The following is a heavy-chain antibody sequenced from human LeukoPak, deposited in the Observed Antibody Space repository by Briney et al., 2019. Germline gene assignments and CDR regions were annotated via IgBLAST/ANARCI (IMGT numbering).Heavy chain of an antibody. CDR2: IKQDGSEK. CDR1: GFTFSSYW. V-gene: IGHV3-7*01. J-gene: IGHJ4*02. CDR3: ARHLYGSSAYYNDY. D-gene: IGHD3-22*01. Sequence: GGSLRLSCAASGFTFSSYWMSWVRQAPGKGLERVANIKQDGSEKYYVDSVKGRFTISRDNAKNSLYLQMISLRAEDTAVYYCARHLYGSSAYYNDYWGQGTLVTVSS.